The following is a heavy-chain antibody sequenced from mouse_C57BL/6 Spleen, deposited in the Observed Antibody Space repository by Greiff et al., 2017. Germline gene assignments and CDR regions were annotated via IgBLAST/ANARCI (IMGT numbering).Heavy chain of an antibody. CDR3: ARGGWDGGDY. CDR1: GYSFTSYY. D-gene: IGHD4-1*01. Sequence: VQLQQSGPELVKPGASVKISCKASGYSFTSYYIHWVKQRPGQGLEWIGWIYPGSGNTKYNEKFKGKATLTADTSSSTAYMQLSSLTSEDSAVYYCARGGWDGGDYWGQGTTLTVSS. J-gene: IGHJ2*01. CDR2: IYPGSGNT. V-gene: IGHV1-66*01.